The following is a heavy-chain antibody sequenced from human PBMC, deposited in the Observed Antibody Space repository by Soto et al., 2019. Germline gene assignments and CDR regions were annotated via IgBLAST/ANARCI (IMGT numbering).Heavy chain of an antibody. Sequence: SVKVSCKASGFTFTSSAVQWVRQARGQRLEWIGWIVVGSGNTNYAQKFQERVTITRDMSTSTAYMELSSLRSEDTAVYYCAASRNYDILTGPSDHWGQGTLVTVSS. CDR3: AASRNYDILTGPSDH. CDR2: IVVGSGNT. CDR1: GFTFTSSA. V-gene: IGHV1-58*01. D-gene: IGHD3-9*01. J-gene: IGHJ4*02.